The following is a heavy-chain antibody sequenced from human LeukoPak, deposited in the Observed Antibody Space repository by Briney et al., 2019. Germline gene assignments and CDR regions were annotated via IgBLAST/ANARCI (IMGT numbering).Heavy chain of an antibody. CDR1: GGSFSGYY. V-gene: IGHV4-34*01. J-gene: IGHJ4*02. Sequence: SETLSLTCAVYGGSFSGYYWSWIRQPPGKGLEWIGEINHSGSTNYNPSLKSRVTISVDTSKNQFSLKLSSVTAADTAVYYCARRRYSYGLGWGQGTLVTVSS. CDR3: ARRRYSYGLG. D-gene: IGHD5-18*01. CDR2: INHSGST.